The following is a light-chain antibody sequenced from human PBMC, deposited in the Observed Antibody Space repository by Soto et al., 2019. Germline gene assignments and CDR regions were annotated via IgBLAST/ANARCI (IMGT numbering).Light chain of an antibody. J-gene: IGLJ1*01. Sequence: QSALTQPASVSGSPRQSITISCTGASSDVGSYTYVSWYQQHPGKAPKLMIYEVNNRPSGVSNRFSGSKSGNTASLTISGLQAEYEADYYCSSYTSRSTLYVFGTGTKVTVL. CDR1: SSDVGSYTY. CDR3: SSYTSRSTLYV. CDR2: EVN. V-gene: IGLV2-14*01.